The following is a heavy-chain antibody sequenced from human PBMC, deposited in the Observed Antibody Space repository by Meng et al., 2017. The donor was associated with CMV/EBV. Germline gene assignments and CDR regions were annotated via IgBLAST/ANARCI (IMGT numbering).Heavy chain of an antibody. Sequence: SVKVSCKASGGTFSSYAISWVRQAPGQGLEWMGGIIPIFGTANYALKFQGRVTITTDESTSTAYMELSSLRSEDTAVYYCAREGRGYSYGYYYYYGMDVWGQGTTVTVSS. J-gene: IGHJ6*02. CDR2: IIPIFGTA. D-gene: IGHD5-18*01. CDR1: GGTFSSYA. CDR3: AREGRGYSYGYYYYYGMDV. V-gene: IGHV1-69*05.